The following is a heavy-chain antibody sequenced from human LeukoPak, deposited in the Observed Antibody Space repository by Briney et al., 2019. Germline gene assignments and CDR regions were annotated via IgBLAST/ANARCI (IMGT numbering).Heavy chain of an antibody. CDR3: ARGAPPYYYGSGSRFDP. V-gene: IGHV4-34*01. CDR2: INHSGST. D-gene: IGHD3-10*01. J-gene: IGHJ5*02. CDR1: GGSINSYY. Sequence: KPSETLSLTCIVSGGSINSYYWSWIRQPPGKGLEWIGEINHSGSTNYTPSLKSRVTISVDTSKNQFSLKLSSVTGADTAVYYCARGAPPYYYGSGSRFDPWGQGTLSPSPQ.